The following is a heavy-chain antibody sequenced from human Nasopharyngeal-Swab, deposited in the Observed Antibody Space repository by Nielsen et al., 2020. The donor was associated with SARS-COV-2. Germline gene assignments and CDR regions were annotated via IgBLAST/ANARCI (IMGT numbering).Heavy chain of an antibody. CDR1: GFTVSNIY. Sequence: GESLKISCAASGFTVSNIYMTWVRQAPGKGLEWVSVIYSGGSTYYADSVRGRFTISRDNSKNTLYLQMNSLRAEDTAVYYCAREKITIFGVIIRDYGMDVWGQGTTVTVSS. V-gene: IGHV3-53*01. J-gene: IGHJ6*02. CDR2: IYSGGST. CDR3: AREKITIFGVIIRDYGMDV. D-gene: IGHD3-3*01.